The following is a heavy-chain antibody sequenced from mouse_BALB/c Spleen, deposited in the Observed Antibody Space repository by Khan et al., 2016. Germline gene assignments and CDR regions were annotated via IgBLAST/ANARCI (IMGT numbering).Heavy chain of an antibody. V-gene: IGHV14-3*02. CDR1: GFNIKDTY. CDR2: IDPANGNT. CDR3: ARSPYDYDVGFAY. J-gene: IGHJ3*01. D-gene: IGHD2-4*01. Sequence: VQLQQSGAELVKPGASVKLSCTASGFNIKDTYMHWVKQRPEQGLEWIGRIDPANGNTKYDPKFQGQATITADTSSNTAYLQLSSLTSEDTAVYYCARSPYDYDVGFAYGGQGTLVTVSA.